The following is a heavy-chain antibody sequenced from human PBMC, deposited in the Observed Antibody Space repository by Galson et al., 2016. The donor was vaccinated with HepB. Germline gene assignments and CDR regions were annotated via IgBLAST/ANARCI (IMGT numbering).Heavy chain of an antibody. V-gene: IGHV3-7*01. Sequence: SLRLSCAASGFTFSSYWMSWVRHAPGKGLEWVANIKQDGSEKYYVDSVKGRFTISRDNAKNSLYLQMTSLRAEDTAVYYCARDLAGHCSGRSCYSGYFDYWGQGALVTVSS. CDR3: ARDLAGHCSGRSCYSGYFDY. CDR2: IKQDGSEK. D-gene: IGHD2-15*01. CDR1: GFTFSSYW. J-gene: IGHJ4*02.